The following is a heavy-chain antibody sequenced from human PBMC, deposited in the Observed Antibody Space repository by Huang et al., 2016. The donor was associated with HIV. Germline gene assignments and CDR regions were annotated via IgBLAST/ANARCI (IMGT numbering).Heavy chain of an antibody. J-gene: IGHJ4*02. Sequence: QVQLVESGGGVVQPGRSLRLSCAASGFAFISFAMHWIRQSPGNGIQWLAMISTDGTIKNYADSVMGRFTISRDNSKGTVYLQMNSLRPEDTAVYSCARTGSYYYGSGIYHFGDYWGQGTLVTVSS. CDR1: GFAFISFA. CDR2: ISTDGTIK. V-gene: IGHV3-30*01. CDR3: ARTGSYYYGSGIYHFGDY. D-gene: IGHD3-10*01.